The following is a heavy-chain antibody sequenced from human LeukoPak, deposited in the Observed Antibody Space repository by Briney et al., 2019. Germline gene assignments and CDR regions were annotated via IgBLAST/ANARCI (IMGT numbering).Heavy chain of an antibody. D-gene: IGHD1-26*01. CDR1: GGSISSHY. CDR2: MYAFGDT. V-gene: IGHV4-4*07. J-gene: IGHJ6*03. CDR3: ARVSGKRYYMDV. Sequence: PSETLSLTCSVSGGSISSHYWSWIRQPAGKGLEWIGRMYAFGDTDYNASLKGRVTMSIDTSKNQFSLNLTSVTAADTALYYCARVSGKRYYMDVWGKGTTITVSS.